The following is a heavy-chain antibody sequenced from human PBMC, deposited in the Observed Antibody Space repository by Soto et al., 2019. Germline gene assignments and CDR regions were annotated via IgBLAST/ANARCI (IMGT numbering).Heavy chain of an antibody. Sequence: GASVKVSCKASGYTFTSYYMHWVRQAPGQGLEWMGRIYPSDGSTSYAQKFQGRVTMTGDTSTSTAYMELSSLSSEDTAVYYCARSRQTVTSRFDFWGQGALVTVSS. J-gene: IGHJ4*02. CDR2: IYPSDGST. V-gene: IGHV1-46*01. CDR3: ARSRQTVTSRFDF. CDR1: GYTFTSYY. D-gene: IGHD4-17*01.